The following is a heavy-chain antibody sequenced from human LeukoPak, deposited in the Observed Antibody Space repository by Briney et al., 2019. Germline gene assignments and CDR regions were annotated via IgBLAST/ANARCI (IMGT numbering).Heavy chain of an antibody. CDR3: ADGGPDSSGYYYFDY. D-gene: IGHD3-22*01. CDR2: ISSSSSTI. Sequence: AGGSLRLSCAASGFTFSSYSMNWVRQAPGKGLEWVSYISSSSSTIYYADSVKGRFTISRDNSKNTLYLQMNSLRAEDTAVYYCADGGPDSSGYYYFDYWGQGTLVTVSS. CDR1: GFTFSSYS. V-gene: IGHV3-48*01. J-gene: IGHJ4*02.